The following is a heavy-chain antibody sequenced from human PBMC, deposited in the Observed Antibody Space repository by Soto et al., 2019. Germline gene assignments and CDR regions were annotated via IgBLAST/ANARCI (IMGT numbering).Heavy chain of an antibody. CDR3: ARDLAYCGGDCYPGYFDY. J-gene: IGHJ4*02. CDR1: GFTFSYYY. D-gene: IGHD2-21*02. V-gene: IGHV3-11*06. CDR2: ISSSSSYT. Sequence: SGGSLRLSCAASGFTFSYYYMSWIRQAPGKGLEWISYISSSSSYTDYADSVKGRFTISRDNAKNSLYLQMNSLRAEDTAVYYCARDLAYCGGDCYPGYFDYWGQGTLVTVSS.